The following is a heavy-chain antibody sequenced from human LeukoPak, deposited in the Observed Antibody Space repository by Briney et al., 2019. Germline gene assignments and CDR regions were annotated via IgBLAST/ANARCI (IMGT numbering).Heavy chain of an antibody. Sequence: ASVKVSCKASGYTFTGYYMHWVRQAPGQGLEWMGWINPNSGGTNYAQKFQGRVTMTRDTSISTAYMELSRLRSDDTAVYYCARRIAVARDGYFQHWGQGTLVTVSS. D-gene: IGHD6-19*01. CDR3: ARRIAVARDGYFQH. V-gene: IGHV1-2*02. CDR1: GYTFTGYY. J-gene: IGHJ1*01. CDR2: INPNSGGT.